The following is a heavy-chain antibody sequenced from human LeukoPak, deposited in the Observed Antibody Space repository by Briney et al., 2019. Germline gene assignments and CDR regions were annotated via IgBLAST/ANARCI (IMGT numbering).Heavy chain of an antibody. J-gene: IGHJ5*02. D-gene: IGHD6-19*01. CDR2: IIPIFGTA. V-gene: IGHV1-69*05. Sequence: SVKVSCKASGGTFSSYAISWVRQAPGQGLDWMGGIIPIFGTANYAQKFQGRVTITTDESTSTAYMELSSLRSEDTAVYYCATSIAVAGGPYNWFDPWGQGTLVTVSS. CDR1: GGTFSSYA. CDR3: ATSIAVAGGPYNWFDP.